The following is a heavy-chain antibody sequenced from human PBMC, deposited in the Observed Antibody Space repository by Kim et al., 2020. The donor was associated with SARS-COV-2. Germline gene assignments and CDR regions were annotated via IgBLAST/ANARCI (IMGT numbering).Heavy chain of an antibody. Sequence: LKSRVTISVDKSRNQFSLKLSSVTAADTAVYYCARSGRSGSYSYYGMDVWGQGTTVIVSS. J-gene: IGHJ6*02. V-gene: IGHV4-4*02. D-gene: IGHD1-26*01. CDR3: ARSGRSGSYSYYGMDV.